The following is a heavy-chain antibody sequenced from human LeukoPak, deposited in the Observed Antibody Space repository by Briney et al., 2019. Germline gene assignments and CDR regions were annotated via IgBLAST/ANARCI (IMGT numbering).Heavy chain of an antibody. Sequence: SETLSLTCTVSGGSISSGGYYWSWIRQHPGKGLEWIGYIYYSGSTYYNPSLKSRVTISVDTSKNQFSLKLSSVTAADTAVYYSARSGSGSSYYGMDVWGQGTTVTVSS. CDR3: ARSGSGSSYYGMDV. CDR2: IYYSGST. V-gene: IGHV4-31*03. D-gene: IGHD3-10*01. CDR1: GGSISSGGYY. J-gene: IGHJ6*02.